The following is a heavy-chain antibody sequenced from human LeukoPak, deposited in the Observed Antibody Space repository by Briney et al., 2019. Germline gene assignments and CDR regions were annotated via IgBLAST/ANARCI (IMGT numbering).Heavy chain of an antibody. CDR1: GGTFSSYA. CDR3: ARVIGYNYGFDY. V-gene: IGHV1-69*13. Sequence: SVKVSCKASGGTFSSYAISWVRQAPGQGLEWMGGIIPILDTANSAPKFQGRVTFTADESTNTAHMELTSLRFEDTAVYYCARVIGYNYGFDYWGQGTLVTVSS. CDR2: IIPILDTA. D-gene: IGHD5-18*01. J-gene: IGHJ4*02.